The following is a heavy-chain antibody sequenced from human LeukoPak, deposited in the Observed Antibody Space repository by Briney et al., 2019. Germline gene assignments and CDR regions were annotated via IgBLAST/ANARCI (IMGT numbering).Heavy chain of an antibody. D-gene: IGHD1-7*01. V-gene: IGHV1-24*01. CDR3: ARDLKNWNYPTAFDY. J-gene: IGHJ4*02. CDR1: GYTLTELS. Sequence: ASVKVSCKVSGYTLTELSMHWVRQAPGKGLEWMGGFDPEDGETIYAQKLQGRVTMTTDTSTSTAYMELRSLRSDDTAVYYCARDLKNWNYPTAFDYWGQGTLVTVSS. CDR2: FDPEDGET.